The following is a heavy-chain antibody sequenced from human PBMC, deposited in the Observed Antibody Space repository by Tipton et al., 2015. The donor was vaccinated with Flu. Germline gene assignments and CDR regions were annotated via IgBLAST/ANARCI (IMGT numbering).Heavy chain of an antibody. Sequence: TLSLTCTVSGGSVNSYFWSWIRQPPGKGLEWIGSIYPSGTTYYNPSLKSRVTISVDTSKSQFSLKLRSVTAADTAVYYCARLSYYDVDLKNFYFDYWGQGALVTVSS. CDR2: IYPSGTT. CDR3: ARLSYYDVDLKNFYFDY. D-gene: IGHD3-10*02. CDR1: GGSVNSYF. V-gene: IGHV4-59*05. J-gene: IGHJ4*02.